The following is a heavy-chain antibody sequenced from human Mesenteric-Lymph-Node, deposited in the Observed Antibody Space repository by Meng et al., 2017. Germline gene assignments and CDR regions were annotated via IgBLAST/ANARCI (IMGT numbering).Heavy chain of an antibody. CDR1: GGSVNSGSYY. D-gene: IGHD4-17*01. V-gene: IGHV4-61*01. CDR2: IYYNGFT. J-gene: IGHJ5*02. CDR3: ARVTGDYGDYWFDP. Sequence: GSLRLSCTVSGGSVNSGSYYWTWIRQPPGKGLEWIGHIYYNGFTKYNPSLKSRGTISVDTSKNQFSLKLSSVTAADTAVYYCARVTGDYGDYWFDPWGQGTLVTVSS.